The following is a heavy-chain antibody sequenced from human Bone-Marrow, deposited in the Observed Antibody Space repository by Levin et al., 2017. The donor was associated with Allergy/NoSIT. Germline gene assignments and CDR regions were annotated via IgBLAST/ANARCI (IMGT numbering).Heavy chain of an antibody. CDR2: IYPGDSDT. V-gene: IGHV5-51*01. Sequence: KVSCKGSGYSFTSYWIGWVRQMPGKGLEWMGIIYPGDSDTRYSPSFQGQVTISADKSISTAYLQWSSLKASDTAMYYCARREYQRENWFDPWGQGTLVTVSS. CDR1: GYSFTSYW. CDR3: ARREYQRENWFDP. D-gene: IGHD2-2*01. J-gene: IGHJ5*02.